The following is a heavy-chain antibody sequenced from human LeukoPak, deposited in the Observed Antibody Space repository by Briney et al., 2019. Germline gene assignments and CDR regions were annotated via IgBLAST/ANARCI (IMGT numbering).Heavy chain of an antibody. D-gene: IGHD6-19*01. CDR3: AREGSAVAGVYWYFDL. V-gene: IGHV3-48*04. CDR1: GITFSNYN. J-gene: IGHJ2*01. CDR2: ISRSSRTI. Sequence: GGSLRLSCEASGITFSNYNMNWVRQAPGKGLEWVSYISRSSRTIYYADSVKGRFTISSDNAKNSLYLQMNSLRVEDTAVYYCAREGSAVAGVYWYFDLWGRGTLVTVS.